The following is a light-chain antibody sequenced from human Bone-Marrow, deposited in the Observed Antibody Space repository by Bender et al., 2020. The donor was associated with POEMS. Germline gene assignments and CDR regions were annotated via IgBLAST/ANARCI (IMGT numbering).Light chain of an antibody. J-gene: IGLJ3*02. V-gene: IGLV2-23*02. CDR3: CSYAGSSTFV. CDR2: EVS. Sequence: QSALTQPPSVSGSPGQSVTISCTGTSSDVGTYKLISWYQQHPGKAPKLMIYEVSKRPSGVSDRFSGSKSGNTASLTISGLQAEDEGDYYCCSYAGSSTFVFGEGTKLTVL. CDR1: SSDVGTYKL.